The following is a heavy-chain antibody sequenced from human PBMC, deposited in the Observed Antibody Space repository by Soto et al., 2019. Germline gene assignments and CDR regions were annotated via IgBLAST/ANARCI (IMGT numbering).Heavy chain of an antibody. CDR2: ISAYNGNT. Sequence: GASVKATSEASGYTYTSSSRSWVRQAPGQGLEWMGWISAYNGNTNYAQKLQGRVTMTTDTSTSTAYMELRRLRSDDTAVYYCAKDQGSSWYETDYWGQGTPVTVSS. CDR3: AKDQGSSWYETDY. D-gene: IGHD6-13*01. CDR1: GYTYTSSS. J-gene: IGHJ4*02. V-gene: IGHV1-18*01.